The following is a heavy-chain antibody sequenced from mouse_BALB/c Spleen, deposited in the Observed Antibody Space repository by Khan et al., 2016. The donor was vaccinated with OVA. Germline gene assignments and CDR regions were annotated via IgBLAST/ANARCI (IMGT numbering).Heavy chain of an antibody. CDR1: GDSITNGY. J-gene: IGHJ3*01. Sequence: EVQLQESGPSLVKPSQTLSLTCSVTGDSITNGYSNWIRKFPGNELEYMGYISYSGSTYYNPSLKRRISITRDTSKNQYHLQLNSVTTEDTATYYCARGNFPFTYWGQGTRVTVSA. CDR2: ISYSGST. CDR3: ARGNFPFTY. V-gene: IGHV3-8*02.